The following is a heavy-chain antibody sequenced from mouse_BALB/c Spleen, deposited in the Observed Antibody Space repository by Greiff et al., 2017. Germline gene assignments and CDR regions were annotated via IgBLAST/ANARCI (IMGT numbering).Heavy chain of an antibody. Sequence: VQLQQSGAELVRSGASVKLSCTASGFNIKDYYMHWVKQRPEQGLEWIGWIDPENGDTEYAPKFQGKATMTADTSSNTAYLQLSSLTSEDTAVYYCARRSSGYPAWFAYWGQGTLVTVSA. D-gene: IGHD3-1*01. CDR2: IDPENGDT. V-gene: IGHV14-4*02. CDR1: GFNIKDYY. J-gene: IGHJ3*01. CDR3: ARRSSGYPAWFAY.